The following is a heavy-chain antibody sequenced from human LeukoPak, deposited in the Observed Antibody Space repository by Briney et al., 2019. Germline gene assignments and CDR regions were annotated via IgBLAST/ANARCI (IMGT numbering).Heavy chain of an antibody. CDR1: GDSISTSSYY. D-gene: IGHD3-10*01. CDR3: ARVFDSGSQAYFYYMDV. V-gene: IGHV4-39*07. J-gene: IGHJ6*03. CDR2: IYYSGST. Sequence: SSETLSLTCSVSGDSISTSSYYWGWIRQPPGKGLEWIGTIYYSGSTYYNPSLTSRVTMSVDTSKNQFSLKLSSVTAADTAVYYCARVFDSGSQAYFYYMDVWGKGTTVTISS.